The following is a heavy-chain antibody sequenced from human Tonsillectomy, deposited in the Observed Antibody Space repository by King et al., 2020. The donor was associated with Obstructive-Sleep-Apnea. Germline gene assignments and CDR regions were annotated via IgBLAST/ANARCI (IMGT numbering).Heavy chain of an antibody. Sequence: VQLVESGGGLVQPGGSLRLSCAASGFTFSSYWMYWVRQAQGKGLVWVSRINGDGSSTTYADSVKGRFTISRDNAKNTLYLQMNSLRAADTAVYYCARVSYDNSGFYYGYWFDPWGQGTLVTVSS. CDR3: ARVSYDNSGFYYGYWFDP. CDR2: INGDGSST. D-gene: IGHD3-22*01. J-gene: IGHJ5*02. V-gene: IGHV3-74*01. CDR1: GFTFSSYW.